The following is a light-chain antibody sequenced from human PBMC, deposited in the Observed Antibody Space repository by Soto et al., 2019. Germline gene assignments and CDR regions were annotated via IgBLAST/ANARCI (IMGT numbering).Light chain of an antibody. CDR2: EVS. CDR1: SSDVGGYNY. CDR3: SSYAGSNKGV. Sequence: QSVLTQPPSASGSPGQSVTISCTGTSSDVGGYNYVSWYQQHPGKAPKLMIYEVSKRSSGVHDCFSGSKSGNTASLTVSGLQAEDEAYYYCSSYAGSNKGVFGGGTKLTVL. J-gene: IGLJ2*01. V-gene: IGLV2-8*01.